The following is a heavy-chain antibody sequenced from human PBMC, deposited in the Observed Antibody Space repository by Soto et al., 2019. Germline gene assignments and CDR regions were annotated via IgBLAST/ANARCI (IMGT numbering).Heavy chain of an antibody. CDR2: MSPSGAEK. J-gene: IGHJ4*02. D-gene: IGHD2-15*01. CDR1: GFSFSTNV. V-gene: IGHV3-30-3*01. CDR3: VLDVIPAAPDSFDS. Sequence: IQLVESGGDVVQPGTSLRLSCAASGFSFSTNVLHWVRQAPGKGLEWVAVMSPSGAEKYYTDSVKGRFTISRDNSNTTLYLEMNSLTSDDTAVYYCVLDVIPAAPDSFDSWGQGTLVTVSS.